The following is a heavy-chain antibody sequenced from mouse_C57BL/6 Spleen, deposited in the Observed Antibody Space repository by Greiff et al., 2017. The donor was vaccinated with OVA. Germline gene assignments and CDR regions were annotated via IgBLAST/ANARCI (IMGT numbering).Heavy chain of an antibody. J-gene: IGHJ1*03. CDR3: ARYKSYYAYWYFDV. Sequence: DVKLVESGGGLVQPGGSLSLSCAASGFTFTDYYMSWVRQPPGKALEWLGFLRNKANGYTTEYSASVKGRFTISRDNSQSILYLQMNALRAEDSATYYGARYKSYYAYWYFDVWGTGTTVTVSS. D-gene: IGHD1-1*01. V-gene: IGHV7-3*01. CDR1: GFTFTDYY. CDR2: LRNKANGYTT.